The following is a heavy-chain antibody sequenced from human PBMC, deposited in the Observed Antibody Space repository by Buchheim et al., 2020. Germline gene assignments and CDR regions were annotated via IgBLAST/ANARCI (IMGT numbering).Heavy chain of an antibody. J-gene: IGHJ4*02. V-gene: IGHV3-49*05. CDR3: SRSGDFYSDTSGRSYYFHY. CDR2: IRSKPYGETA. Sequence: EVQLVESGGGVIKPGRSLRLSCLGSGFKFGDYAISWFRQAPGKGLEWVSFIRSKPYGETAEYAASVRGRFIISRDDSRNIVYLQLNSLKTDDTAVYYCSRSGDFYSDTSGRSYYFHYWGQGTL. CDR1: GFKFGDYA. D-gene: IGHD3-22*01.